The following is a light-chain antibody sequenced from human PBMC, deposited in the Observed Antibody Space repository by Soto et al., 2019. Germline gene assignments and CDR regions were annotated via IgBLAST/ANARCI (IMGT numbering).Light chain of an antibody. CDR1: QSISRN. J-gene: IGKJ2*01. Sequence: EVVMTQSPGTLSVSPGERATLSCRARQSISRNLAWYQQKPGRAPRLLIYDVSTRATGVPARFSGSGSETEFTLTISSLQSEDFAVYYCQQYHNWPPYTFGQGTKLEIK. V-gene: IGKV3-15*01. CDR2: DVS. CDR3: QQYHNWPPYT.